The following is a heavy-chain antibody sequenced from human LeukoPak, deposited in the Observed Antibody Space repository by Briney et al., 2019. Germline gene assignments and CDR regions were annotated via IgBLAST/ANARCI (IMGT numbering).Heavy chain of an antibody. CDR1: GYSFTSYW. V-gene: IGHV5-51*01. CDR2: IYPGDSDT. D-gene: IGHD3-16*02. CDR3: ARLEDYVWGSYRYSLDY. J-gene: IGHJ4*02. Sequence: GESLKISCKGSGYSFTSYWIGWVRQMPGKGLEWMGIIYPGDSDTRYSPSFQGQVTISADKSISTAYLQWNSLKASDTAMYYCARLEDYVWGSYRYSLDYWGQGTLVTVSS.